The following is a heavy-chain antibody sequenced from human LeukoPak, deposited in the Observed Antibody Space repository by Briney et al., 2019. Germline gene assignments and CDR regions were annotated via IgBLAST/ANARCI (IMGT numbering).Heavy chain of an antibody. CDR2: IRGGGGST. CDR1: GFSFSTYT. J-gene: IGHJ4*02. D-gene: IGHD6-19*01. Sequence: GGSLRLSCTASGFSFSTYTMNWVRQAPGKGLEWVSVIRGGGGSTYYADSVKGRFTISRDNSKNTMYLQMNSLRAEDTAVYYCAKDWGSGWYLDYWGQGTLVTVSS. V-gene: IGHV3-23*01. CDR3: AKDWGSGWYLDY.